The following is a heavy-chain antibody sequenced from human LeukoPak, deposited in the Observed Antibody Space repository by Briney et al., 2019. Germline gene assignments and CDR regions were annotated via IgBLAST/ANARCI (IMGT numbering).Heavy chain of an antibody. D-gene: IGHD6-13*01. CDR1: GYTFTVYY. J-gene: IGHJ6*04. Sequence: ASVKLSFKASGYTFTVYYMHWVRQAPGQGLEWMGWINPNSGGTNYAQKFQGRVTMTRDTSISTAYMELSRLRSDDTAVYYCARAPGPIAAAGTSLDVWGKGTTVTISS. CDR2: INPNSGGT. CDR3: ARAPGPIAAAGTSLDV. V-gene: IGHV1-2*02.